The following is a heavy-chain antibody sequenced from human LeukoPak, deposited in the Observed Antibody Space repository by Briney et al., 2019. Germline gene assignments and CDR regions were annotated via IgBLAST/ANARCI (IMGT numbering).Heavy chain of an antibody. CDR3: ARDKGYDSSGYYYYFDY. D-gene: IGHD3-22*01. V-gene: IGHV1-46*01. CDR1: GYTFTSYY. Sequence: ASVKVSCKAPGYTFTSYYMHWVRQAPGQGLEWMGIINPSGGSTSYAQKFQGRVTMTRDTSTSTVYMELSSLRSEDTAVYYCARDKGYDSSGYYYYFDYWGQGTLVTVSS. J-gene: IGHJ4*02. CDR2: INPSGGST.